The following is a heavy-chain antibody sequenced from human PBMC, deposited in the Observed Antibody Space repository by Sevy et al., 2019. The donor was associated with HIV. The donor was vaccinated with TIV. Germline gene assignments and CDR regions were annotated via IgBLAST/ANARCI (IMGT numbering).Heavy chain of an antibody. CDR1: GFTFSSYA. D-gene: IGHD2-15*01. CDR2: ISYDGSNK. V-gene: IGHV3-30*04. J-gene: IGHJ6*02. CDR3: ARDIVVVVAATPYYYYGMDV. Sequence: GGSLRLSCAASGFTFSSYAMHWVRQAPGKGLEWVAVISYDGSNKYYADSVKGGFTISRDNSKNTLYLQMNSLRAEDTAVYYCARDIVVVVAATPYYYYGMDVWGQGTTVTVSS.